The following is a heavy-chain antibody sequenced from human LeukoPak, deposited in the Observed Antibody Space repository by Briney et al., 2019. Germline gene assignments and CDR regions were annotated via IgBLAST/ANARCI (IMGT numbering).Heavy chain of an antibody. CDR1: GGSISSFY. V-gene: IGHV4-59*08. CDR2: VYYTGAT. Sequence: SETLSLTCILSGGSISSFYWSWLRQSPGKRLEWIRYVYYTGATNYNPSLRSRVTMSVDMSKNEFSLKLKSVTAADTGIYFCAGLSYYYMDVWGKGTPVAVSS. J-gene: IGHJ6*03. CDR3: AGLSYYYMDV.